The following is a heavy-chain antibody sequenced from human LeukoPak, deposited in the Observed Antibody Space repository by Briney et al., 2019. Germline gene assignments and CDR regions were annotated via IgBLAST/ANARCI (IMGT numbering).Heavy chain of an antibody. Sequence: SVKVSCKASGGTFSSYAISWVRPAPGQGLEWMGGIIPIFGTANYAQKFQGRVTITADESTSTAYMELSSLRSEDTAVYYCVAMVRGVGYYYYYYGMDVWGQGTTVTVSS. CDR3: VAMVRGVGYYYYYYGMDV. CDR2: IIPIFGTA. D-gene: IGHD3-10*01. J-gene: IGHJ6*02. CDR1: GGTFSSYA. V-gene: IGHV1-69*01.